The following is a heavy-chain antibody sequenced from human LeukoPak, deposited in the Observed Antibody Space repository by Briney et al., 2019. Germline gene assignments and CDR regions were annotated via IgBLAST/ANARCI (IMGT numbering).Heavy chain of an antibody. Sequence: GGSLRLSCAASGFTFSSYAMHWVRQAPGKGLEWVAVISYDGSNKYYADSVKGRFTISRDNSKNTLYLQMNSLRAEDTAVYYCARSSGYYLDFDYWGQGTLVTVSS. D-gene: IGHD3-22*01. CDR2: ISYDGSNK. V-gene: IGHV3-30-3*01. CDR1: GFTFSSYA. J-gene: IGHJ4*02. CDR3: ARSSGYYLDFDY.